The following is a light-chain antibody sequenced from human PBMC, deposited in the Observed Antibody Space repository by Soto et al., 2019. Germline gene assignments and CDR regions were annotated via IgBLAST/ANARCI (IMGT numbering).Light chain of an antibody. CDR2: DAS. CDR3: QQRSLWPRT. Sequence: EIVLTQSPATLSLSPGERATLSCRASQSVSSYLAWYQQKPGQAPRLLIYDASNRATGVPARFSGSGSGTVFTLTISSLESEDSAVYYCQQRSLWPRTFGQGTKVEIK. J-gene: IGKJ1*01. CDR1: QSVSSY. V-gene: IGKV3-11*01.